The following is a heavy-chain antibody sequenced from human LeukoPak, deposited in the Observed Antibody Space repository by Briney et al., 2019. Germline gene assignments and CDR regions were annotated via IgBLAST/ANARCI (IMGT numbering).Heavy chain of an antibody. V-gene: IGHV4-34*01. J-gene: IGHJ4*02. D-gene: IGHD6-13*01. Sequence: ETLSLTCAVYGGSFSGYYWSWIRQPPGKGLEWIGEINHSGSTNYNPSLKSRVTISVDTSKNQFSLKLSSVTAADTAVYYCARGKRGYSSSWYDYWGQGTLVTVSS. CDR2: INHSGST. CDR1: GGSFSGYY. CDR3: ARGKRGYSSSWYDY.